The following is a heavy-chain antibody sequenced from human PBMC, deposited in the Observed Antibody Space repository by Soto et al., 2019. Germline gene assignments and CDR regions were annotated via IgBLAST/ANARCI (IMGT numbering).Heavy chain of an antibody. D-gene: IGHD4-17*01. Sequence: QVQLVQSGAEVKKPGSSVKVSCKASGDTFSRYAISWVRQAPGQGLEWMGGIIPTFGTPNYAQKFQGRVTIIADESTSTVYTHVSSLTSEDTAMYYCARVAYGDYGVDVWGQGTTVTVSS. CDR2: IIPTFGTP. J-gene: IGHJ6*02. CDR1: GDTFSRYA. V-gene: IGHV1-69*01. CDR3: ARVAYGDYGVDV.